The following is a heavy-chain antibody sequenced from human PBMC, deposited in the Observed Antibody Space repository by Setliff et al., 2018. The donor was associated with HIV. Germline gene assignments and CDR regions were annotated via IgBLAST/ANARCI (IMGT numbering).Heavy chain of an antibody. V-gene: IGHV4-34*01. CDR2: VHHSGTT. D-gene: IGHD3-3*01. J-gene: IGHJ4*02. CDR3: ARRGSSGDPWSGSHYLYYFDC. CDR1: GGSFSGYY. Sequence: SETLSLTCAVYGGSFSGYYWNWIRQPPGKGLEWLGEVHHSGTTNFDPSLQSRVTISVDTSKNQFSLKLSSVSAADTAVYYCARRGSSGDPWSGSHYLYYFDCWGQGTLVTVSS.